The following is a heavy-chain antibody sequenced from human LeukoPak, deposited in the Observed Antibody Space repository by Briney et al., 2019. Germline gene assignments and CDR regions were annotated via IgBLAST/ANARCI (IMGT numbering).Heavy chain of an antibody. J-gene: IGHJ4*02. CDR1: GYTFTGYY. CDR2: INPSSGGT. V-gene: IGHV1-2*06. D-gene: IGHD1-26*01. CDR3: ARDKGRWELLGGFDY. Sequence: ASVKVSCKASGYTFTGYYMHWVRQAPGQGLEWMGRINPSSGGTNYAQKFQGRVTMTRDTSISTAYMELSRLRSDDTAVYYCARDKGRWELLGGFDYWGQGTLVTVSS.